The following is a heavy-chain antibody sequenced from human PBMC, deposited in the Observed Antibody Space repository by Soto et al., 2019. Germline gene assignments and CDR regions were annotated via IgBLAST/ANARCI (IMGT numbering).Heavy chain of an antibody. CDR2: ISWNSGSI. J-gene: IGHJ5*02. Sequence: PGGSLRLSCAASGFTFDDYAMHWVRQAPGKGLEWVSGISWNSGSIGYADSVKGRFTISRDNAKNSLYLQMNSLRAEDTALYYCAKDSWREIFGKYHPWGQGTLVTVSS. CDR3: AKDSWREIFGKYHP. V-gene: IGHV3-9*01. CDR1: GFTFDDYA. D-gene: IGHD3-3*01.